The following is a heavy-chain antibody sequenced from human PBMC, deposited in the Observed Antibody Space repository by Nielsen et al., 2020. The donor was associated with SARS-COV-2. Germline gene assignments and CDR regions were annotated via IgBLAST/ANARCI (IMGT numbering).Heavy chain of an antibody. D-gene: IGHD3-22*01. CDR1: GFRFSSYA. CDR2: ISYDSTDE. V-gene: IGHV3-30*03. J-gene: IGHJ4*02. Sequence: GESLKISCEASGFRFSSYAVHWVRQAPGKGLEWVAVISYDSTDEYYADSVKGRFTISRDVSKNTLYLQMNSLRTEDTGIYYCARESDDSRPFDYWGLGTRVIVSS. CDR3: ARESDDSRPFDY.